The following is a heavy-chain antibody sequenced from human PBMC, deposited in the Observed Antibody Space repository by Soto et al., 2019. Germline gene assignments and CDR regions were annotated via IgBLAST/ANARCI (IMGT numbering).Heavy chain of an antibody. Sequence: QVQLVQSGAEVKKPGASVKVSCKASGYTFTSYYMHWVRQAPGQGLEWMGIINPSGGSTSYAQKFQGRITMTRDTSTSPVYMELSSLRSEDTAVYYCALVVVTSDAFDIWGQGTMVTVSS. CDR3: ALVVVTSDAFDI. J-gene: IGHJ3*02. D-gene: IGHD2-21*02. V-gene: IGHV1-46*01. CDR1: GYTFTSYY. CDR2: INPSGGST.